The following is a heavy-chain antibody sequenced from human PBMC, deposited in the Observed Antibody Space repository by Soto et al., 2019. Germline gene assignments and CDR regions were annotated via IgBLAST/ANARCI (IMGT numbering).Heavy chain of an antibody. D-gene: IGHD2-2*01. Sequence: ASVEVCCKASGDTVSIYGISWVRQAPGQGLEWMGWISAYNGNTNYAQKLQGRVTMTTDTSTSTAYMELRSLRSDDTAVYYCARDRYCSSTSCYPTWFAPWGQGTLVTVSS. CDR3: ARDRYCSSTSCYPTWFAP. J-gene: IGHJ5*02. CDR1: GDTVSIYG. CDR2: ISAYNGNT. V-gene: IGHV1-18*01.